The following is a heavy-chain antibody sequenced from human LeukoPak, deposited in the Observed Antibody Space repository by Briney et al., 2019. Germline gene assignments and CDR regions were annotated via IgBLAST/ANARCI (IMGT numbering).Heavy chain of an antibody. J-gene: IGHJ4*02. CDR1: GYTFTSYG. D-gene: IGHD3-10*01. CDR2: ISAYNGNT. V-gene: IGHV1-18*01. CDR3: ARVGPATIYYGSGIGGFDY. Sequence: ASVKVSCKASGYTFTSYGISWVRQAPGQGLEWMGWISAYNGNTNYAQKLQGRVTMTTDTSTSTAYMELRSLRSEDTAVYYCARVGPATIYYGSGIGGFDYWGQGTLVTVSS.